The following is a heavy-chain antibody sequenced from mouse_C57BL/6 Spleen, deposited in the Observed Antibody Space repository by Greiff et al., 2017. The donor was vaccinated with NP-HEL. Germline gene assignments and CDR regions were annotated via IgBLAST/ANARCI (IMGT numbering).Heavy chain of an antibody. J-gene: IGHJ2*01. CDR1: GYTFTSYW. V-gene: IGHV1-53*01. CDR2: INPSNGGT. Sequence: QVQLQQSGTELVKPGASVKLSCKASGYTFTSYWMHWVKQRPGQGLEWIGNINPSNGGTNYNEKFKSKATLTVDKSSSTAYMQLSSLTSEDSAVYYCARDGNHLYYFDYWGQGTTLTVSS. CDR3: ARDGNHLYYFDY. D-gene: IGHD2-1*01.